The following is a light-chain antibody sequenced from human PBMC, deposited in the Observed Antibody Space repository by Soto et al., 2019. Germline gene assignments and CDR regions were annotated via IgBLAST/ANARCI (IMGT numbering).Light chain of an antibody. CDR3: QQYGSSPPYT. CDR2: GSS. CDR1: QSVSNNY. J-gene: IGKJ2*01. Sequence: EVVLTQSPGTLSLSPGERATLSCRASQSVSNNYVAWYQQKPGQAPRLLIFGSSDRATGIPDRFSGSGSGTHFTLTISRLEPEDFAVYYCQQYGSSPPYTFGQGTKLEIK. V-gene: IGKV3-20*01.